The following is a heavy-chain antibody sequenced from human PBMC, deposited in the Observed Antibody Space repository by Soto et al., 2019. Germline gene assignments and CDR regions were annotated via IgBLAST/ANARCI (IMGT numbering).Heavy chain of an antibody. CDR3: ARGERWLRFYWFDP. V-gene: IGHV4-34*01. CDR1: GGSISSYY. CDR2: INHSGST. D-gene: IGHD5-12*01. Sequence: PSETLSLTCTVSGGSISSYYWGWIRQPPGKGLEWIGEINHSGSTNYNPSLKSRVTISVDTSKNQFSLKLSSVTAADTAVYYCARGERWLRFYWFDPWGQGTLVTVSS. J-gene: IGHJ5*02.